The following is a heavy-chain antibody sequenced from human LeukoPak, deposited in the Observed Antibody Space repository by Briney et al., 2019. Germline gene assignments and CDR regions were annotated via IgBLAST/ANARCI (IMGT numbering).Heavy chain of an antibody. Sequence: GASVKVSCKASGGTFSSYAISWVRQAPGQGLEWMGGIIPIFGTANYAQKFQGRVTITADESTSTAYMELSSLRSEDTAVYYCARLEIAAAGDFDYWGQGTLVAVSS. J-gene: IGHJ4*02. CDR1: GGTFSSYA. V-gene: IGHV1-69*13. CDR3: ARLEIAAAGDFDY. D-gene: IGHD6-13*01. CDR2: IIPIFGTA.